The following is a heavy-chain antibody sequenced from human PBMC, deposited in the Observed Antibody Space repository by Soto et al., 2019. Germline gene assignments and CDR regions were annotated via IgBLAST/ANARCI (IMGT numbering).Heavy chain of an antibody. J-gene: IGHJ4*02. D-gene: IGHD3-10*01. Sequence: SVKVACKASGYTFTCYYMHWVRQAPGQGLEWMGIINPSGGSTSYAQKFQGRVTMTRDTSTSTVYMELSSLRSEETAVYYRARGLHYYGSRSFFYYWGQGTLVTVSS. V-gene: IGHV1-46*01. CDR2: INPSGGST. CDR1: GYTFTCYY. CDR3: ARGLHYYGSRSFFYY.